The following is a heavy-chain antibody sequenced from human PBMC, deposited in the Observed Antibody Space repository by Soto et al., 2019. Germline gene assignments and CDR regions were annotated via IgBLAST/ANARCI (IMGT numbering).Heavy chain of an antibody. V-gene: IGHV1-18*04. Sequence: QVHLVQSGAEVKKPGASVKVSWKASGYNFTNYDVNWVRQAPGQGLEWMGWINSYSGNTDYAQKFQGRVSLTTDTSTTTAYMELRSLRSDDTAVYYCARKPLAVGGLSYYGMDVWGQGTTVTVSS. D-gene: IGHD6-19*01. CDR1: GYNFTNYD. CDR3: ARKPLAVGGLSYYGMDV. J-gene: IGHJ6*02. CDR2: INSYSGNT.